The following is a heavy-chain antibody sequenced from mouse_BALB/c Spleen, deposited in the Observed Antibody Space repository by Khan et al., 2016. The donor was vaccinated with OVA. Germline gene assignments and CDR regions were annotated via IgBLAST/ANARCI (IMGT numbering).Heavy chain of an antibody. CDR2: ISYSGNT. CDR3: ARVYGGDFDY. V-gene: IGHV3-2*02. Sequence: EVQLQESGPGLVKPSQSLSLTCTATGYSITSDYAWNWIRQFPGNKLEWMGLISYSGNTNYTPSLKSRISITRDTSKNQFFLQLNSVTTEDTATYYCARVYGGDFDYWGQGTTLTVSS. CDR1: GYSITSDYA. J-gene: IGHJ2*01. D-gene: IGHD1-1*01.